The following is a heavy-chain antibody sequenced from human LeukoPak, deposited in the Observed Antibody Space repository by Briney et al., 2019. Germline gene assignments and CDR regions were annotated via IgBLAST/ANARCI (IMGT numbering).Heavy chain of an antibody. V-gene: IGHV3-74*01. CDR1: GFTFSSYW. CDR3: AKVGTPVLRYFDWSAFDY. Sequence: GGSLRLSCAASGFTFSSYWMHWVRQAPGKGLVWVSRINTDGSSTSYADSVKGRFTISRDNAKNTLYLQMNSLRAEDTAVYYCAKVGTPVLRYFDWSAFDYWGQGTLVTVSS. J-gene: IGHJ4*02. D-gene: IGHD3-9*01. CDR2: INTDGSST.